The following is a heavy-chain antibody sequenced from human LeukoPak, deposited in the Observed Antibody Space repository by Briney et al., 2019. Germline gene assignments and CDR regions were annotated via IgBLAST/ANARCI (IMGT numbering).Heavy chain of an antibody. CDR2: IFYSGST. CDR1: GGSISTSNYY. V-gene: IGHV4-39*07. J-gene: IGHJ4*02. CDR3: ARFRTNDTSGYYGGSFDY. D-gene: IGHD3-22*01. Sequence: SETLSLTSTVSGGSISTSNYYWGWIRQPPGKGLEWIGNIFYSGSTYYSPSLRSRVTISLDTSRNQFSLKLSSVTAADTAVYYCARFRTNDTSGYYGGSFDYWGQGTLVTVSS.